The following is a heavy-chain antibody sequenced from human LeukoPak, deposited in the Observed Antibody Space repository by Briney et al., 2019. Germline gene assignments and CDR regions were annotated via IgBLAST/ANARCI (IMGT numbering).Heavy chain of an antibody. CDR2: IYYSGST. CDR3: ARGRRYYGSGSYGY. Sequence: PSETLSLTCTVSGGSISSSSYYWGWIRQPPGKGLEWIGSIYYSGSTYYNPSLKSRVTISVDTSKNQFSLKLNSVTAADTAVYYCARGRRYYGSGSYGYWGQGTLVTVSS. CDR1: GGSISSSSYY. D-gene: IGHD3-10*01. V-gene: IGHV4-39*07. J-gene: IGHJ4*02.